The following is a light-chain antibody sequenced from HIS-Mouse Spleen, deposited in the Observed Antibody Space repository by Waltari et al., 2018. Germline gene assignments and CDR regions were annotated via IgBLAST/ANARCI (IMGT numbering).Light chain of an antibody. Sequence: DIQMTQSPSTLSASVGDRFTIPCRASQSISSWLAWYQQKPGKAPKLLIYKASSLESGVPSRFSGSGSGTEFTLTISSLQPDDFATYYCQQYNSYLTFGGGTKVEIK. V-gene: IGKV1-5*03. CDR2: KAS. CDR3: QQYNSYLT. CDR1: QSISSW. J-gene: IGKJ4*01.